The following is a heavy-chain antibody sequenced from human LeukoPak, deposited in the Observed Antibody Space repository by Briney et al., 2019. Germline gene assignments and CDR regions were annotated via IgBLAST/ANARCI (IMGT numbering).Heavy chain of an antibody. CDR1: GYTLSDYY. D-gene: IGHD6-13*01. Sequence: AAVNVSCKAFGYTLSDYYLHLMRQAPGQGLELVGWINPDNSGTHCAQKFHGRVTMTRDTSISTAYMELSRLRSDDTALYYCSRVQAIAAAGPFDSWGQGTMVTVSS. J-gene: IGHJ4*02. CDR3: SRVQAIAAAGPFDS. V-gene: IGHV1-2*02. CDR2: INPDNSGT.